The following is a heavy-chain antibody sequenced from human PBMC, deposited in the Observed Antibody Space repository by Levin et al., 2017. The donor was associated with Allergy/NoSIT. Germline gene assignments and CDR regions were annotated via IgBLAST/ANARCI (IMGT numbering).Heavy chain of an antibody. D-gene: IGHD3-10*01. V-gene: IGHV4-39*01. CDR1: GGSISSSSYY. CDR3: ARHYYYCSGSYRPFDY. J-gene: IGHJ4*02. Sequence: SQTLSLTCTVSGGSISSSSYYWGWIRQPPGKGLEWIGSFYYSGSTNYNPSLKSRVTISVDTSKNQFSLKLSSVTAADTAVYYCARHYYYCSGSYRPFDYWGQGTLVTVSS. CDR2: FYYSGST.